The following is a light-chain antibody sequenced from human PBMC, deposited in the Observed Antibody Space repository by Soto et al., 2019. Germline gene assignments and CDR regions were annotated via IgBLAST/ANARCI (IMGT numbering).Light chain of an antibody. V-gene: IGKV3-15*01. J-gene: IGKJ1*01. CDR2: DAS. CDR1: QSVGSS. CDR3: QQYSQWPSET. Sequence: EIVMTQSPDTVSVYPGERVTLSCRASQSVGSSVAWYQQETGQAPRLLIYDASTRATGIPARFSASGSGTEFTLSIRSLQAEDFATYYGQQYSQWPSETFGQGTEVEIK.